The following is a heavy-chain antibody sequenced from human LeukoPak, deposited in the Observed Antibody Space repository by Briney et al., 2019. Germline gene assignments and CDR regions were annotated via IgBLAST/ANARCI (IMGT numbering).Heavy chain of an antibody. Sequence: PGGSLRLSCAASGFTFSSYGLNWVRQAPGKGLEWVSTISSGGHIYYEGSVKGRFTISRDNAKNSLYLQMNSLRAEDTAVYYCARDQDGGKYYYESSGYSHWGQGILVTVSS. CDR3: ARDQDGGKYYYESSGYSH. CDR2: ISSGGHI. J-gene: IGHJ4*02. D-gene: IGHD3-22*01. CDR1: GFTFSSYG. V-gene: IGHV3-21*01.